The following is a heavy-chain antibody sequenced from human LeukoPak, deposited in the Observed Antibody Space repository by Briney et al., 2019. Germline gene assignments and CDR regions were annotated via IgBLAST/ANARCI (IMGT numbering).Heavy chain of an antibody. CDR2: MNPNTGNT. CDR1: GYTFTSHD. J-gene: IGHJ4*02. CDR3: AIDHYGSGSYPDY. V-gene: IGHV1-8*01. Sequence: ASVKVCCKASGYTFTSHDINWVRQATGQGLEWRGWMNPNTGNTGYAKKFYGRVTMTRDTSIRTAYMELSSLRYEDTALYYCAIDHYGSGSYPDYWGQGTLVTVSS. D-gene: IGHD3-10*01.